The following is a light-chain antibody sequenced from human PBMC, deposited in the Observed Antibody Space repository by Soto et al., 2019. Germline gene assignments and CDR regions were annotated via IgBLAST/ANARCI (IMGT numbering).Light chain of an antibody. CDR2: GAS. CDR3: QQYTSPPGT. V-gene: IGKV3-20*01. Sequence: EIVLTQSPGTLSLSPGERVTLSCRASQSVPGNYLAWLQQKPGQSPRLLIYGASYRAIGIPDRFSGSGSGTDFTLTIRRLEPEDFAVYYCQQYTSPPGTLGQGTRVETK. CDR1: QSVPGNY. J-gene: IGKJ1*01.